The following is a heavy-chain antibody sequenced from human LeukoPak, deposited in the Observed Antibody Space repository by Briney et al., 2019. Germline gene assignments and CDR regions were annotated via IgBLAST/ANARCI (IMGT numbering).Heavy chain of an antibody. CDR3: ARSIFGVVHYYYHMDV. D-gene: IGHD3-3*01. V-gene: IGHV1-69*13. Sequence: SVKVSCKASGGTFSSYAISWVRQAPGQGLEWMGGIIPIFGTANYTQKFQGRVTITADESTSTAYMELSSLRSEDTAVYYCARSIFGVVHYYYHMDVWGKGTTVTVSS. J-gene: IGHJ6*03. CDR1: GGTFSSYA. CDR2: IIPIFGTA.